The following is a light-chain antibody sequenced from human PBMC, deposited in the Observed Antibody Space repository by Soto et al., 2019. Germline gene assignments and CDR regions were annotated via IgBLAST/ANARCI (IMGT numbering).Light chain of an antibody. Sequence: DVQLTQSPSSLSASTGDRVTITCRASQRVIEHLNWYQQRPGKAPKVLVYGATGLHSGVPSRFSCSGYGTDFTLNISSQQPEDSAPCYGQQSFSIPLTLGGGTKVELK. CDR1: QRVIEH. CDR2: GAT. CDR3: QQSFSIPLT. J-gene: IGKJ4*01. V-gene: IGKV1-39*01.